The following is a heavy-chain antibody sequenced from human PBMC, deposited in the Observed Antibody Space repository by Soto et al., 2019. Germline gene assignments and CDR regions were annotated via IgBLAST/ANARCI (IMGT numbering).Heavy chain of an antibody. V-gene: IGHV3-21*01. CDR3: ARSPLGGTYNWFDP. J-gene: IGHJ5*02. CDR1: GFTFSSYS. Sequence: GGSLRLSCAASGFTFSSYSMNWVRQAPGKGLEWVSSISSSSSYIYYADSVKGRFTISRDNAKNSLYLQMNSLRAEDTAVYYCARSPLGGTYNWFDPWGQGTLVTAPQ. CDR2: ISSSSSYI. D-gene: IGHD3-10*01.